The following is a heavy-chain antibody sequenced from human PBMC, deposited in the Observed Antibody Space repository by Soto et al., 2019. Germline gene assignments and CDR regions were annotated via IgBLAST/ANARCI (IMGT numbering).Heavy chain of an antibody. D-gene: IGHD3-16*01. J-gene: IGHJ6*02. CDR2: IYHSGGP. Sequence: KPSETLSLTCTVSGGSISIDDYFWSWVRQPPGKGLDWIGYIYHSGGPYYNPSLQNRVTISLDTSKNHFSLKLMSVTAADTAVYYCARASAGRGNGLDVWGQGTTVTVSS. CDR1: GGSISIDDYF. V-gene: IGHV4-30-4*01. CDR3: ARASAGRGNGLDV.